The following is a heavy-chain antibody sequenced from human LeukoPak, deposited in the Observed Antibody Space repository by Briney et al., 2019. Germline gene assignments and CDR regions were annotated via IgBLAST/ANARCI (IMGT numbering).Heavy chain of an antibody. CDR2: IYDSEST. Sequence: SETLSLTCTVSGGSISSSSYYWVWIRQPPGKGLEWIGCIYDSESTYYNPSLKSRVTISVDTSKNQFSLKLSSVTAADTAVYYCARLEVRRAAAGDYYYYGMDVWGQGTTVTVSS. J-gene: IGHJ6*01. D-gene: IGHD6-13*01. V-gene: IGHV4-39*01. CDR3: ARLEVRRAAAGDYYYYGMDV. CDR1: GGSISSSSYY.